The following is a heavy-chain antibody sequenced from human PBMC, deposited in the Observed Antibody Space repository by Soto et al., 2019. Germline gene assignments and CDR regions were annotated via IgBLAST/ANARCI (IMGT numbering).Heavy chain of an antibody. CDR2: ISAYNGNT. Sequence: GASVKVSCKASGYTFTSYGISWVRQAPGQRLEWIGRISAYNGNTNYAQMLQGRVTMTTDTSTSTAYMELRSLRSDDTAVYYCARDGIFGVVITDYYYYMDVWGKGTTVTVSS. CDR3: ARDGIFGVVITDYYYYMDV. D-gene: IGHD3-3*01. V-gene: IGHV1-18*01. CDR1: GYTFTSYG. J-gene: IGHJ6*03.